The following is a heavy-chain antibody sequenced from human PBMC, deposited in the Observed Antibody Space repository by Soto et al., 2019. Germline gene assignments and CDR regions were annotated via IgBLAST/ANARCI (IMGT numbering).Heavy chain of an antibody. V-gene: IGHV4-39*01. J-gene: IGHJ6*02. CDR3: ARGGQLELRWSYGMDV. D-gene: IGHD1-7*01. CDR2: IYYSGST. Sequence: SETLSLTCTVSGGSISSSSYYWGWIRQPPGRGLEWIGSIYYSGSTYYNPSLKSRVTISVDTSKNQFSLKLSSVTAADTAVYYCARGGQLELRWSYGMDVWGQGTTVTVSS. CDR1: GGSISSSSYY.